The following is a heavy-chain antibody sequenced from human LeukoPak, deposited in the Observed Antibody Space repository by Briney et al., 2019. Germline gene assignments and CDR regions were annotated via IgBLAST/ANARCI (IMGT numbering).Heavy chain of an antibody. D-gene: IGHD5-12*01. J-gene: IGHJ4*02. CDR1: GYTFTDYD. V-gene: IGHV1-8*01. CDR3: ARGPRILWHDC. CDR2: MNPNSGYT. Sequence: GAPVKVSCKASGYTFTDYDINWVRQATGQGLEWMGWMNPNSGYTGYTQKFQGRVTMTRNTSISTAYMELSSLRSEDTAVYYCARGPRILWHDCWGQGTLVTVSS.